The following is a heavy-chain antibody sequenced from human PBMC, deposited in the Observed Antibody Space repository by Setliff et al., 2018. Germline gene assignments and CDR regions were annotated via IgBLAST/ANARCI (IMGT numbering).Heavy chain of an antibody. Sequence: GASVKVSCKSSGFTFTDYGITWVRQVPGQGLEWMGWINNYNFNTQYAQKFQDRLSMTTDTSTSTAYMELRSLRADDTAVYYCERLVRHCTRISCQRTSEADLWGQGTQVTVSS. J-gene: IGHJ5*02. V-gene: IGHV1-18*01. CDR1: GFTFTDYG. CDR2: INNYNFNT. D-gene: IGHD2-15*01. CDR3: ERLVRHCTRISCQRTSEADL.